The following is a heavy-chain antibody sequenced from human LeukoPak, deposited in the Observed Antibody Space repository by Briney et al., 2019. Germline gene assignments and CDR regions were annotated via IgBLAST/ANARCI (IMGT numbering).Heavy chain of an antibody. Sequence: SVKVSCKASGGTFSSYAISWVRQAPGQGLEWMGGIIPIFGTANYAQKFQGRVTITADESTSTAYMELSSLRSEDTAVYYCARTYYYDSSGYYEAFYWFDPWGQGTLVTVSS. D-gene: IGHD3-22*01. CDR1: GGTFSSYA. CDR3: ARTYYYDSSGYYEAFYWFDP. J-gene: IGHJ5*02. CDR2: IIPIFGTA. V-gene: IGHV1-69*13.